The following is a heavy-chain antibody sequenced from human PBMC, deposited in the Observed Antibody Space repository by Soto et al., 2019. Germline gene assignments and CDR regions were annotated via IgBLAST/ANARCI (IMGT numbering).Heavy chain of an antibody. V-gene: IGHV4-34*01. CDR3: ASQYYDFWSGSPPSMDYYGMDV. D-gene: IGHD3-3*01. Sequence: LTCAVYGGSFSGYYWSWIRQPPGKGLEWIGYIYYSGSTYYNPSLKSRVTISVDTSKDQFSLKLSSVTAADTAVYYCASQYYDFWSGSPPSMDYYGMDVWGQGTTVTVSS. J-gene: IGHJ6*02. CDR1: GGSFSGYY. CDR2: IYYSGST.